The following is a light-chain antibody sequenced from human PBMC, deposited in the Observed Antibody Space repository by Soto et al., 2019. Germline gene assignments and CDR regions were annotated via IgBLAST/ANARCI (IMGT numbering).Light chain of an antibody. J-gene: IGKJ1*01. CDR3: QQYNNWPQT. CDR1: QSLGRY. CDR2: DAS. Sequence: EIVMTQSPATLSVSPGERATLSCRASQSLGRYLAWYQQKPGQAPGLLIYDASTRATGIPARFSGSGSGTDFPLTISGLQSEDFAVYYCQQYNNWPQTFGQGTKVDIK. V-gene: IGKV3-15*01.